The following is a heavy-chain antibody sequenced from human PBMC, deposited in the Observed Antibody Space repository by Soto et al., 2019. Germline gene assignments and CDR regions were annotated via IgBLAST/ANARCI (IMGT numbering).Heavy chain of an antibody. CDR2: IIPIFGTA. Sequence: QVQLVQSGAEVKKPGSSVKVSCKASGGTFSSYAISWVRQAPGQGLEWMGGIIPIFGTANYAQKFQGRVTITADESTSTAYMERSILRSEETAVYYCAREDIAAVGFDYWGQGTLFTVSS. CDR3: AREDIAAVGFDY. CDR1: GGTFSSYA. D-gene: IGHD6-13*01. J-gene: IGHJ4*02. V-gene: IGHV1-69*01.